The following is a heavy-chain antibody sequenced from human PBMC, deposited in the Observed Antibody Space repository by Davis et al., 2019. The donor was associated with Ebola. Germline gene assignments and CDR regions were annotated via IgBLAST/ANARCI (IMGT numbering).Heavy chain of an antibody. D-gene: IGHD3-3*01. J-gene: IGHJ5*02. CDR1: GGSFSGYY. V-gene: IGHV4-34*01. CDR2: IYYSGST. CDR3: ARLITSFGVAKRLGGDWFDP. Sequence: SETLSLTCAVYGGSFSGYYWSWIRQPPGKGLEWIGSIYYSGSTYYNPSLKSRVTISVDTSKNQFSLKLSSVTAANTAVYYCARLITSFGVAKRLGGDWFDPWGQGTLVTVSS.